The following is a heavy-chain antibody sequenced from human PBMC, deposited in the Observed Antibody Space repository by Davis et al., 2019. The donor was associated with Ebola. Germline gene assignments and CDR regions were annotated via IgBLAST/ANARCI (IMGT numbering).Heavy chain of an antibody. D-gene: IGHD6-6*01. J-gene: IGHJ6*02. Sequence: GGSLRLSCAASGFTFSSYGMHWVRQAPGKGLEWVAVIWYDGSNKYYADSVKGRFTISRDNSKNTLYLQMNSLRAEYTAVYYCARDSSSQHYYYYGMDVWGQGTTVTVSS. CDR2: IWYDGSNK. CDR3: ARDSSSQHYYYYGMDV. CDR1: GFTFSSYG. V-gene: IGHV3-33*01.